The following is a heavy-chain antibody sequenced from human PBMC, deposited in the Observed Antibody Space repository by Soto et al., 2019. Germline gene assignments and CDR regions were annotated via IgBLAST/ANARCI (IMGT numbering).Heavy chain of an antibody. D-gene: IGHD2-2*01. CDR1: GGSFSGYY. CDR2: INHSGST. CDR3: ARGYCSSTSCPRGKVGWFDP. Sequence: SETLSLTCAVYGGSFSGYYWSWIRQPPGKGLEWIGEINHSGSTNYNPSLKSRVTISVDTSKNQFSLKLSSVTAADTAVYYCARGYCSSTSCPRGKVGWFDPWGQGTLVTVSS. V-gene: IGHV4-34*01. J-gene: IGHJ5*02.